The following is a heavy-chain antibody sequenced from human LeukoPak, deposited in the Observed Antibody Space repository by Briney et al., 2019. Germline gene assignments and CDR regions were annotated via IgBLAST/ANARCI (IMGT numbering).Heavy chain of an antibody. J-gene: IGHJ6*04. CDR2: IWYEGSNK. V-gene: IGHV3-33*06. CDR1: GFTFSSYG. D-gene: IGHD5-18*01. CDR3: AKDTAMVTYRGYYYYGMDV. Sequence: GGSLRLSCAASGFTFSSYGMHWVRQAPGKGLEWVAVIWYEGSNKYYADSVKGRFTISRDNSKNTLYLQMNSLRAEDTAVYYCAKDTAMVTYRGYYYYGMDVWGKGTTVTVSS.